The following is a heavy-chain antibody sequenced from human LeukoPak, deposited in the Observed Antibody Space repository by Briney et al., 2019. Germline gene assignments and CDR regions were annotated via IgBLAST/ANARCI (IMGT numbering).Heavy chain of an antibody. V-gene: IGHV3-11*06. D-gene: IGHD1-26*01. Sequence: NAGGSLGLSCAASGFTFSDYYMSWIRQAPGKGLEWVSDISSSSIYTNYADSVKGRFTISRDNSKNSLYLQMNSPRAEDTAVYYCASGAQSDYWGQGTLVTVSS. CDR2: ISSSSIYT. CDR3: ASGAQSDY. J-gene: IGHJ4*02. CDR1: GFTFSDYY.